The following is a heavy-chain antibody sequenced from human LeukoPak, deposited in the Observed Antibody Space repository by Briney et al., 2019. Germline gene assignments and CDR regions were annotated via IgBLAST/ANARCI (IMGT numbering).Heavy chain of an antibody. CDR2: IIAYNGDT. V-gene: IGHV1-18*01. J-gene: IGHJ4*02. CDR3: ARDCDRSGYYCY. CDR1: GYTFTSYG. D-gene: IGHD3-22*01. Sequence: ASVKVSCKASGYTFTSYGLTWVRQAPGQGLEWIGWIIAYNGDTNYAQKLQGRVTMTTDTSTSTAYMELRSLRSDDPAVYYCARDCDRSGYYCYWGQGTLVTISS.